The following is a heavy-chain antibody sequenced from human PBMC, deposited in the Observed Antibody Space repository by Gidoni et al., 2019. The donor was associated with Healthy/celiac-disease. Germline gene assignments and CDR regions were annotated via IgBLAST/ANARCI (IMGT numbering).Heavy chain of an antibody. Sequence: EVQLVESGGGLVKPGGSLRLSCAASGFTFSSYSMNWVRQAPGKGLEWVSSISSSRSYIYYADSVKGRFTISRDNAKNSLYLQMNSLRAEDTAVYYCARDPPGARAFDIWGQGTMVTVSS. D-gene: IGHD4-17*01. CDR1: GFTFSSYS. CDR3: ARDPPGARAFDI. CDR2: ISSSRSYI. V-gene: IGHV3-21*01. J-gene: IGHJ3*02.